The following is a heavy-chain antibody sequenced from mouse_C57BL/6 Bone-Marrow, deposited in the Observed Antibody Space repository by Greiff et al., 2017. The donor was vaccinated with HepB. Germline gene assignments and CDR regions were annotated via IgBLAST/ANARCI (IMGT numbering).Heavy chain of an antibody. D-gene: IGHD2-4*01. Sequence: EVKLKESGPGLVKPSQSLSLTCSVTGYSITSGYYWNWIRQFPGNKLEWMGYISYDGSNNYNPSLKNRISITRDTSKNQFFLKLNSVTTEDTATYYCARDRSYDYDGYYAMDYWGQGTSVTVSS. CDR3: ARDRSYDYDGYYAMDY. CDR1: GYSITSGYY. J-gene: IGHJ4*01. CDR2: ISYDGSN. V-gene: IGHV3-6*01.